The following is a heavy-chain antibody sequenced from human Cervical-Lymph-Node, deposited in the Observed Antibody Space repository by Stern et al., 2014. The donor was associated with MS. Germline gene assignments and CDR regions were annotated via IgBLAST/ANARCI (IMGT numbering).Heavy chain of an antibody. CDR2: ISYDGRDK. CDR3: AKGGSGSYLD. Sequence: EQLLEYGGGVVQHGRALRLSCGASGFVFRRYALQWVRPAPGLGLEWLALISYDGRDKYYTDSVKGRFTVTRDNSNNTVDLEMNSLRLEDTAVYYCAKGGSGSYLDWGQGSLVTVSS. J-gene: IGHJ4*02. V-gene: IGHV3-30*04. D-gene: IGHD1-26*01. CDR1: GFVFRRYA.